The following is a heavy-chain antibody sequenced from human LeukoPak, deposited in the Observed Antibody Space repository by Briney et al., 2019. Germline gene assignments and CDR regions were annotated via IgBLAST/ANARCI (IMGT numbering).Heavy chain of an antibody. CDR2: ISAYNDNT. Sequence: ASVKVSCKASSYTFTSYGISWVRQAPGQGLEWMGWISAYNDNTNYAQKLQGRVTMTTDTSTSTAYMELRSLRSDDTAVYYCARDSVFYGSGSPIPKPFDYWGQGTLVTVSS. J-gene: IGHJ4*02. CDR3: ARDSVFYGSGSPIPKPFDY. D-gene: IGHD3-10*01. CDR1: SYTFTSYG. V-gene: IGHV1-18*01.